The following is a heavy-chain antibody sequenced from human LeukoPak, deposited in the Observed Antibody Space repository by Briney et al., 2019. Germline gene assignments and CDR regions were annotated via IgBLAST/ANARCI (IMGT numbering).Heavy chain of an antibody. CDR3: ARGRAGYCSSTSCYAGRVDY. J-gene: IGHJ4*02. Sequence: SETLSLTCAVYGGSFSGYYWSWIRQPPGKGLEWIGEINHSGSTNYNPSLKSRVTISVDTSKNQFSLKLSSVTAADTAVYYCARGRAGYCSSTSCYAGRVDYWGRGTLVTVSS. V-gene: IGHV4-34*01. CDR2: INHSGST. CDR1: GGSFSGYY. D-gene: IGHD2-2*01.